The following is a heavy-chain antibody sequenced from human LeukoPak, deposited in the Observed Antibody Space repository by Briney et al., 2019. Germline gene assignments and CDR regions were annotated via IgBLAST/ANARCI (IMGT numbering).Heavy chain of an antibody. CDR2: IKQDGSEK. D-gene: IGHD6-19*01. J-gene: IGHJ4*02. CDR1: GFTFSSYW. CDR3: ARDADSSGWYGDY. V-gene: IGHV3-7*01. Sequence: GGSLRLSCAASGFTFSSYWMSWVRQAPGKGLEWVANIKQDGSEKYYVDSVKGRFTISRDNAKNSLYLQMNSLRAEDTAVYYCARDADSSGWYGDYWGQGTLVTVSS.